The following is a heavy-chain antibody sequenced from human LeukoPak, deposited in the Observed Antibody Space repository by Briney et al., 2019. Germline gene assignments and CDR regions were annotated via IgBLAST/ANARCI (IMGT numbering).Heavy chain of an antibody. CDR1: GFTFSSYG. V-gene: IGHV3-33*01. CDR2: IWYDGSNK. CDR3: ARGGQGGYAQYYFDY. J-gene: IGHJ4*02. D-gene: IGHD5-12*01. Sequence: GRSLRLSCAASGFTFSSYGMHWVRQAPGKGLEWVAVIWYDGSNKYYADSVKGRFTISRDNSKNTLYLQMNSLRAEDTAVYYCARGGQGGYAQYYFDYWGQGTLVTVSS.